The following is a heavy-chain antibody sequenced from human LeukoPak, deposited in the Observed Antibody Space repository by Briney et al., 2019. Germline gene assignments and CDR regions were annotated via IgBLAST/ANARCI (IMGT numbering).Heavy chain of an antibody. Sequence: GGSLRLSCAASGFIFTTHGMHWVRQAPGKGLEWLAVTSHDETNKFYADSVKGRFTISRDNSKNTLYLQMGSLRAEDMAVYYCARGFMHYYFDYWGQGTLVAVSS. CDR3: ARGFMHYYFDY. CDR2: TSHDETNK. D-gene: IGHD3-16*01. J-gene: IGHJ4*02. V-gene: IGHV3-30*03. CDR1: GFIFTTHG.